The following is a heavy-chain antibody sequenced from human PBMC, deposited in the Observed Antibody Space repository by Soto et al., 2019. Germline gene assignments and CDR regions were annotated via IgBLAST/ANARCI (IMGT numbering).Heavy chain of an antibody. CDR3: VKDPTDYGDSY. D-gene: IGHD4-17*01. CDR1: GFSFSNYA. Sequence: EVQLLESGGGLVQPGGSLRLSCAASGFSFSNYAMNWVRQAPGKGLELVSFISGSRNDGITKYVDSVKGRFTISRDNSKNTLYLQMSSLRAEDTAVYYCVKDPTDYGDSYWGQGTLVTVSS. CDR2: ISGSRNDGIT. J-gene: IGHJ4*02. V-gene: IGHV3-23*01.